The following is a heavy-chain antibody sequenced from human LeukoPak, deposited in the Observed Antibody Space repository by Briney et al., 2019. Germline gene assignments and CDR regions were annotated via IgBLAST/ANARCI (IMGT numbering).Heavy chain of an antibody. D-gene: IGHD4-17*01. CDR2: IHYSGST. CDR3: ARDIPVRL. Sequence: RPSETLSLTCTVSGASISSYYWSWVRQPPGKGLEWIGYIHYSGSTNYHPSLKSRVTISVDASKNQYSLKLSSVTAADAAVYYCARDIPVRLGGQGTLVTVP. V-gene: IGHV4-59*01. J-gene: IGHJ4*02. CDR1: GASISSYY.